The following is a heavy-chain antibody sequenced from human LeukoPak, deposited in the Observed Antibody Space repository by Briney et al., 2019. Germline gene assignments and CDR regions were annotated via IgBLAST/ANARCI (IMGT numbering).Heavy chain of an antibody. V-gene: IGHV3-30*02. CDR1: GFTFSSYG. J-gene: IGHJ5*02. Sequence: GGSLRLSCVASGFTFSSYGMHWVRQAPGKGLEWVAFIRYDGNNKYYADSVKGRFTISRDNSKNTLYLQMNSLRAEDTAVYYCAKGTSYNWNDGWFDPWGNGILVTVSS. D-gene: IGHD1-20*01. CDR2: IRYDGNNK. CDR3: AKGTSYNWNDGWFDP.